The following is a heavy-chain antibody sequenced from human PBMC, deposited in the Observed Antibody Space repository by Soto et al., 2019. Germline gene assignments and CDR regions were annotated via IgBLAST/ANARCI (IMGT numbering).Heavy chain of an antibody. J-gene: IGHJ6*02. D-gene: IGHD3-3*01. V-gene: IGHV3-23*01. CDR1: GFTFSSSA. Sequence: VVLRLSCTASGFTFSSSAMSWVRQAPGRGLEWVSGISGSGAGTYYADSVKGRFTISRDNSKNTLYLQMSGLRAEDTAVYYCAKGPTIFGAVISFDYYYGMYVWGQGTPVTV. CDR3: AKGPTIFGAVISFDYYYGMYV. CDR2: ISGSGAGT.